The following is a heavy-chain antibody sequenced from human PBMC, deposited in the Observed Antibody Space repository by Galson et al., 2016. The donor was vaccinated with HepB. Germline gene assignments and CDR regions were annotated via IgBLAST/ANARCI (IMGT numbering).Heavy chain of an antibody. Sequence: SLRLSCAASGFTFSTYAMHWVRQAPGKGLEWVAMISYDGSNRYFADSVKGRFTISRDNPKNTLFLQMNSLRGEDTAVYYCARPRSAIRSPRHAMAVWGQGATVTASS. CDR2: ISYDGSNR. V-gene: IGHV3-30*04. D-gene: IGHD3-16*02. CDR3: ARPRSAIRSPRHAMAV. CDR1: GFTFSTYA. J-gene: IGHJ6*02.